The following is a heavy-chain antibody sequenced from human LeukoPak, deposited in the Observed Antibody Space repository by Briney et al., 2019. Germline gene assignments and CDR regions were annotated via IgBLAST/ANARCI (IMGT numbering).Heavy chain of an antibody. J-gene: IGHJ4*02. CDR2: IYYTGTT. CDR1: GGSISGYF. D-gene: IGHD6-13*01. V-gene: IGHV4-59*01. CDR3: ARGVYIAAAQYGY. Sequence: PSETLSLTCTVSGGSISGYFCSWIRQPPGKGLEWIGYIYYTGTTNYYPSLKSRVTISVDTSKNQFSLKLSSVTAADTAVYYCARGVYIAAAQYGYWGQGTLVTVSS.